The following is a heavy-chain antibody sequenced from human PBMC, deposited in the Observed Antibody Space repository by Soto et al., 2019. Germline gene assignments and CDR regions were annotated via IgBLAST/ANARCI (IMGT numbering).Heavy chain of an antibody. Sequence: GSLKLSCAASVFNFSNFAMSWVRQARGKGLEWVSLISATGGGTYYADSVKGRFTISRDNSHNTLYLQVHSLTAEDTAVYYCAKDRRAGGNSAFYFDFWGQGAQVTVSS. CDR1: VFNFSNFA. D-gene: IGHD3-16*01. V-gene: IGHV3-23*01. CDR2: ISATGGGT. CDR3: AKDRRAGGNSAFYFDF. J-gene: IGHJ4*02.